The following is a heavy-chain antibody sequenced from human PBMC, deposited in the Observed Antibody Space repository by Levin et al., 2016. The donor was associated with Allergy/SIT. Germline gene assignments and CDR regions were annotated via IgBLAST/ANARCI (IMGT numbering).Heavy chain of an antibody. D-gene: IGHD6-6*01. CDR1: GFTFSSYA. J-gene: IGHJ6*03. Sequence: ETLSLTCAASGFTFSSYAMSWVRQAPGKGLEWVSAISGSSSTIYYADSVKGRFTISRDNAKNSLYLQMNSLRDEDTAVYYCARDLSSSSIAEGYYYYYMDVWGKGTTVTVSS. V-gene: IGHV3-48*02. CDR2: ISGSSSTI. CDR3: ARDLSSSSIAEGYYYYYMDV.